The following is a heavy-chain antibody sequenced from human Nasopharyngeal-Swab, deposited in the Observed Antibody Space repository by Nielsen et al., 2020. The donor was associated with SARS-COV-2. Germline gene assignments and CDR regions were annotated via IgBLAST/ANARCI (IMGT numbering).Heavy chain of an antibody. J-gene: IGHJ4*02. D-gene: IGHD2-15*01. CDR3: VRRAGYCSGGSNCYYFAA. V-gene: IGHV3-11*01. CDR1: GFSFRDNN. Sequence: LEISRAAPGFSFRDNNLTRVRPAPREGPWVGFFISGSGDSIYYTDSVKGRFTISRDNAKNSLYLQMSSLSAEDTAVYYCVRRAGYCSGGSNCYYFAAWGQGTLVTVSS. CDR2: ISGSGDSI.